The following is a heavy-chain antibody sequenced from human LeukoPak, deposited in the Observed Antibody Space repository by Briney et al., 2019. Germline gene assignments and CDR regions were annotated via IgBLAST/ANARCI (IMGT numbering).Heavy chain of an antibody. CDR3: ARDPTNYYGSGSYSLWFDP. CDR1: GGSISSSNW. J-gene: IGHJ5*02. V-gene: IGHV4-4*02. D-gene: IGHD3-10*01. Sequence: PSQTLSLTCAVSGGSISSSNWWSWVRQPPGKGLEWIGEIYHSGSTNYNPSLKSRVTISVDKSKNQFSLKLSSVTAADTAVYYCARDPTNYYGSGSYSLWFDPWGQGTLVTVSS. CDR2: IYHSGST.